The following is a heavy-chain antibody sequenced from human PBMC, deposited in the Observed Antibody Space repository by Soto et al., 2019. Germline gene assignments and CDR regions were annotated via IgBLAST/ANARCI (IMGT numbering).Heavy chain of an antibody. Sequence: GGSLRLSCAASGFTFSNYWMTWVRQAPGKGMEWVANIKRDESEKYYVDSVKGRFTISRDNAKNSLYLQMNNLRAEDTAVYYCAKLVGTTAATDYWGQGTLVTVSS. CDR2: IKRDESEK. J-gene: IGHJ4*02. CDR3: AKLVGTTAATDY. CDR1: GFTFSNYW. V-gene: IGHV3-7*01. D-gene: IGHD1-26*01.